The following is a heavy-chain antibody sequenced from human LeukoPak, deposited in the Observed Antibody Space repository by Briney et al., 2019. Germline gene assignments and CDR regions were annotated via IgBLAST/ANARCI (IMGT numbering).Heavy chain of an antibody. CDR1: GGTFSSFA. CDR3: ARVTHSGGDWRHDY. Sequence: ASVKVSCKASGGTFSSFALGWVRQAPGQGLEWMGGVIPIFGTSNYAQKFQGRVTITADESTSTAYMELSSLRAEDTAVYYCARVTHSGGDWRHDYWGQGTLVTVSS. J-gene: IGHJ4*02. CDR2: VIPIFGTS. V-gene: IGHV1-69*13. D-gene: IGHD2-21*02.